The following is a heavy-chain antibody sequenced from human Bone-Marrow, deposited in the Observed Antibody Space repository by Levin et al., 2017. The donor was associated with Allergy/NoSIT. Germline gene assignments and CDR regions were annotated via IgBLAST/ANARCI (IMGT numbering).Heavy chain of an antibody. V-gene: IGHV4-34*01. CDR2: INHSGST. Sequence: SETLSLTCAVYGGSFSGYYWSWIRQRPGKGLEWIGEINHSGSTNYKPSLKSRVTISVATAKNQFSLTLSFVTAADTAVYDCARDPRGADWLRAYNWFDPWGQGTLVTVSS. CDR1: GGSFSGYY. J-gene: IGHJ5*02. D-gene: IGHD3/OR15-3a*01. CDR3: ARDPRGADWLRAYNWFDP.